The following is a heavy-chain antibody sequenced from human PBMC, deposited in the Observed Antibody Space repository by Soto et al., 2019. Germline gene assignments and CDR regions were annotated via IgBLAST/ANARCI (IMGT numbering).Heavy chain of an antibody. J-gene: IGHJ6*02. CDR1: GYTFTSYA. CDR3: ARDTSYYGMDV. Sequence: QVQLVQSGAEEKKPGASVKVSCKASGYTFTSYAMHWVRQAPGQRLEWMGWINAGNGNTKYSQKFQGRVTITRDTSASTGYMELSSLRSEDTAVYYCARDTSYYGMDVWGQGTTVTVSS. CDR2: INAGNGNT. V-gene: IGHV1-3*05. D-gene: IGHD3-3*01.